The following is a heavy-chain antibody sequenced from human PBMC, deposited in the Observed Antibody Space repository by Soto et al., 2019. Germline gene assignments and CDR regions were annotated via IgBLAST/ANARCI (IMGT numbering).Heavy chain of an antibody. J-gene: IGHJ6*02. V-gene: IGHV1-2*04. CDR2: INPNSGGT. CDR3: ARAGDSGYDYNPYYYYGMDV. D-gene: IGHD5-12*01. CDR1: GYTFTGYY. Sequence: GASVKVSCKASGYTFTGYYMHWVRQAPGQGLEWMGWINPNSGGTNYAQKFQGWVTMTRDTSISTAYMELSRLRSDDTAVYYCARAGDSGYDYNPYYYYGMDVWGQGTTVTVS.